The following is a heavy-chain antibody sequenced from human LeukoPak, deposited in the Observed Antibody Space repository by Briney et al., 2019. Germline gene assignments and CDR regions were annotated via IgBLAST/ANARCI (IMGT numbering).Heavy chain of an antibody. CDR2: FDPEDGET. CDR3: ATVPYYYGSGMGVD. CDR1: GYTLTELS. D-gene: IGHD3-10*01. J-gene: IGHJ4*02. Sequence: ASVKVSCKVSGYTLTELSMHWVRQAPGKGLEWMGGFDPEDGETIYAQKFQGRVTMTEDTSIDTAYMELSSLRSEDTAVYYCATVPYYYGSGMGVDWGQGTLVTVSS. V-gene: IGHV1-24*01.